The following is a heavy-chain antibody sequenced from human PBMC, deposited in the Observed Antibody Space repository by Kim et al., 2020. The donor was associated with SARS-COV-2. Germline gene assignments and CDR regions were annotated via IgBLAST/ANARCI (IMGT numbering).Heavy chain of an antibody. V-gene: IGHV4-31*03. CDR1: GGSISSGGYY. CDR2: IYYSGST. J-gene: IGHJ4*02. CDR3: ARDTRSEGGSGILDY. D-gene: IGHD3-10*01. Sequence: SQTLSLTCTVSGGSISSGGYYWSWIRQHPGKGLEWIGYIYYSGSTYYNPSLKSRVTISVDTSQNQFSLKLSSVTAADTAVYYCARDTRSEGGSGILDYWGQGTLVTVSS.